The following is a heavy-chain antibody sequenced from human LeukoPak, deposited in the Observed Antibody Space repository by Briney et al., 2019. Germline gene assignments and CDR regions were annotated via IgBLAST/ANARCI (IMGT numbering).Heavy chain of an antibody. CDR1: GFTFSSYA. CDR2: ISGSGGST. Sequence: GGSLRLSCAASGFTFSSYAMSWVRQAPGKRLEWVSAISGSGGSTYYADSVKGRFTISRDNSKNTLYLQMNSLRAEDTAVYYCAKLYSSGINAFDYWGQGTLVTVSS. D-gene: IGHD6-19*01. V-gene: IGHV3-23*01. J-gene: IGHJ4*02. CDR3: AKLYSSGINAFDY.